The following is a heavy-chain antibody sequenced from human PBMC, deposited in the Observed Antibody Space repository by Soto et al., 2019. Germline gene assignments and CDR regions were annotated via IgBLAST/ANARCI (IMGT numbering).Heavy chain of an antibody. V-gene: IGHV1-18*01. CDR1: GYTPTNYD. J-gene: IGHJ4*02. Sequence: QVYLVQSGAEVKTPGASVKVSCQTSGYTPTNYDIGWVRQAPGQGLEWMGWISAYNGNTNYAQKLQGRLTMTTDTPTRTAYMELRSLRSDDTAVYYCARALYRSGTYYAFDNWGQGTLVTVSS. CDR3: ARALYRSGTYYAFDN. D-gene: IGHD1-26*01. CDR2: ISAYNGNT.